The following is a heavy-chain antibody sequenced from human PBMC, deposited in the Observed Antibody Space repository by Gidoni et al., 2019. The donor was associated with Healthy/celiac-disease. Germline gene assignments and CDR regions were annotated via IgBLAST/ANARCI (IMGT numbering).Heavy chain of an antibody. V-gene: IGHV4-59*01. CDR2: IYYSGST. D-gene: IGHD3-10*01. Sequence: QVQLQESGPGLVQPSETLSLTCTVSGGSICSYYWRCIRQHPGKGLEWIGYIYYSGSTNYNPSLKSRVTISVDTSKSQFSLKLSSVTAADTAVYYCAGVFMVRGVMTSYYYYGMDVWGQGTTVTVSS. J-gene: IGHJ6*02. CDR3: AGVFMVRGVMTSYYYYGMDV. CDR1: GGSICSYY.